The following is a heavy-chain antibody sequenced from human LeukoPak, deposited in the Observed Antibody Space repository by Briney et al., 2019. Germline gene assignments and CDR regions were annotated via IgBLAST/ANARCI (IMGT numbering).Heavy chain of an antibody. Sequence: ASVKVSCKASGYTFTSYAVQWVRQAPGQRLEWMGWINAGNGDTKYSQKFQGRVTITRDTSASTAYMELSSLTSEDTAVYYCARGTRRDGYNPLGYWGQGTLVTVSS. J-gene: IGHJ4*02. CDR1: GYTFTSYA. CDR3: ARGTRRDGYNPLGY. D-gene: IGHD5-24*01. V-gene: IGHV1-3*01. CDR2: INAGNGDT.